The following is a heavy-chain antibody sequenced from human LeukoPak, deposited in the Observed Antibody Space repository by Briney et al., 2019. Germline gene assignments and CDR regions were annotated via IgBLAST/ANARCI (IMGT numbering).Heavy chain of an antibody. CDR3: ARGGGDSYAPVDY. J-gene: IGHJ4*02. V-gene: IGHV3-74*01. CDR1: GFTFSTYW. Sequence: GGSLRLSCAASGFTFSTYWMHWARQVPGKGLVWVSRINSNGNTTPYADSVKGRFTISRDNAKNTLFLQMNSLRAEDTAVYYCARGGGDSYAPVDYWGQGTLVTVSS. D-gene: IGHD2-21*02. CDR2: INSNGNTT.